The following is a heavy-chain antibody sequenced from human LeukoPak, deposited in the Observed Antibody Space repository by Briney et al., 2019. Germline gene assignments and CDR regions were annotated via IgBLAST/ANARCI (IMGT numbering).Heavy chain of an antibody. CDR3: ARDTRSYYEGSGYYWGARFDH. CDR1: GDSVSSNSAS. V-gene: IGHV6-1*01. J-gene: IGHJ4*02. CDR2: TFYRSKWYN. D-gene: IGHD3-22*01. Sequence: SQTLSLTCAISGDSVSSNSASWNWIRQSPSRGLEWLGRTFYRSKWYNGYAASVESRVTINPDTSKNQVSLQLNSVTPEDTAVYYCARDTRSYYEGSGYYWGARFDHWGQGTLVTVSS.